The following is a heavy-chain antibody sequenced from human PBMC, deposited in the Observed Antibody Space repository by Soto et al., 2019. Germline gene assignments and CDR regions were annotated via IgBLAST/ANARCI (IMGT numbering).Heavy chain of an antibody. V-gene: IGHV1-18*01. J-gene: IGHJ6*03. Sequence: QVQLVQSGAEVKKPGASVKVSCKASGYSFTSHGISWVRQAPGQGLEWMGWVSGNSGDTNYAQKLQGRVTVTTDTSTSTAYMELRSLISEDTAVYYCSRMVRGSNIDYYHYIVVWGKGTTVTVSS. D-gene: IGHD3-10*01. CDR3: SRMVRGSNIDYYHYIVV. CDR2: VSGNSGDT. CDR1: GYSFTSHG.